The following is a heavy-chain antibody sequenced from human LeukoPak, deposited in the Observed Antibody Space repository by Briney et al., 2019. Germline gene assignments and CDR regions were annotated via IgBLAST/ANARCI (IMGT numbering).Heavy chain of an antibody. V-gene: IGHV1-2*02. Sequence: GASVKVSCKASGYTFTGYYMHWVRQAPGQGLEWMGWINPNSGGTNYAQKFQGRVTMTRDTSISTAYMELSRLRSDDTAVYYCARGYSSSWYYGYYDSSGYYAYFDYWRQGTLVTVSS. J-gene: IGHJ4*02. D-gene: IGHD3-22*01. CDR3: ARGYSSSWYYGYYDSSGYYAYFDY. CDR2: INPNSGGT. CDR1: GYTFTGYY.